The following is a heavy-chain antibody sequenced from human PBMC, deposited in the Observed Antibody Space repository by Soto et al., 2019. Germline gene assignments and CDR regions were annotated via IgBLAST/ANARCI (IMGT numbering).Heavy chain of an antibody. CDR1: GGSISSGGYY. CDR3: VRACEPFWFDP. Sequence: QVQLQESGPGLVKPSQTLSLTCTVSGGSISSGGYYWSWIRQHPGKGLEWIGYISYSGSPYYNPSLKSRVTISVDTSKNQFSLKLSSVTAADTAVYYCVRACEPFWFDPWGQGTLVTVSS. CDR2: ISYSGSP. J-gene: IGHJ5*02. V-gene: IGHV4-31*03.